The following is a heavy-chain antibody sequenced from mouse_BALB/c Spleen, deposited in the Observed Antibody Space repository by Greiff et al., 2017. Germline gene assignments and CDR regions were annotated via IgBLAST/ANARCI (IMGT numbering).Heavy chain of an antibody. J-gene: IGHJ4*01. CDR1: GYTFTSYW. D-gene: IGHD4-1*01. Sequence: VQLQQSGAELAKPGASVKMSCKASGYTFTSYWMHWVKQRPGQGLEWIGYINPSTGYTEYNQKFKDKATLTADKSSSTAYMQLSSLTSEDSAVYYCARVRLITSGTYYAMDYWGQGTSVTVSS. CDR2: INPSTGYT. CDR3: ARVRLITSGTYYAMDY. V-gene: IGHV1-7*01.